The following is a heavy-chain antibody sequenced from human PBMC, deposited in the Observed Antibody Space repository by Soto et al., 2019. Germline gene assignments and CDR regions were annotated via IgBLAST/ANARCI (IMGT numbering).Heavy chain of an antibody. J-gene: IGHJ4*02. CDR2: TNSDGTDS. Sequence: PGGSQRLSCAAAGFDFEDYAMHWVRQVPGKGLEWVSLTNSDGTDSYYMDSVKGRFTISRDNAKSTLYLQMDRLRPEDTALYFCAKSLYYYDSSPLDHWGQGTLVTVSS. D-gene: IGHD3-22*01. CDR3: AKSLYYYDSSPLDH. V-gene: IGHV3-43D*04. CDR1: GFDFEDYA.